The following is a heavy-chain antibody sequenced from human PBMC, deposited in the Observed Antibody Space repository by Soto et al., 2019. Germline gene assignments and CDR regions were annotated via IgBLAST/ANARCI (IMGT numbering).Heavy chain of an antibody. CDR2: ISSNGGST. J-gene: IGHJ4*02. V-gene: IGHV3-64*01. Sequence: PGGSLRLSCAASGFTFSSYAMHWVRQAPGKGLEYVSAISSNGGSTYYANSVKGRFTISRDNSKNTLYLQMGSLRAEDMAVYYCARVISYDILTGSGPVDYWGQGTLVTVSS. CDR1: GFTFSSYA. CDR3: ARVISYDILTGSGPVDY. D-gene: IGHD3-9*01.